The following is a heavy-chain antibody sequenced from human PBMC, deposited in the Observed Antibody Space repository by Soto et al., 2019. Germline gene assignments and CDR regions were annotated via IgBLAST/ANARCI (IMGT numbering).Heavy chain of an antibody. CDR3: VANQH. J-gene: IGHJ4*02. Sequence: EVQLVESGGGLVQPGGSLRLSCAASGLSISSFWINWVRQAPGKGPEWVANINLDGSVESYEDSVRGRFIISRDNAKKSVYMQMNSLRAEDTAVSYCVANQHWGQGTLVTVSS. CDR1: GLSISSFW. CDR2: INLDGSVE. V-gene: IGHV3-7*01.